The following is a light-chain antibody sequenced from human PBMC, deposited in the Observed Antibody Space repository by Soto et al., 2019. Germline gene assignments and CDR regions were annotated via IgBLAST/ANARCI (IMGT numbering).Light chain of an antibody. CDR3: SSYTSSITS. CDR1: SSDVGGYNY. CDR2: DVS. V-gene: IGLV2-14*01. Sequence: QSALTQPASVSGSPGHSITISCTGTSSDVGGYNYVSWYQQHPGKAPKLMIYDVSNRPSGVSNRFSGSKSGNTASLTISGLHAEDEAEYYCSSYTSSITSFGTGTKFTVL. J-gene: IGLJ1*01.